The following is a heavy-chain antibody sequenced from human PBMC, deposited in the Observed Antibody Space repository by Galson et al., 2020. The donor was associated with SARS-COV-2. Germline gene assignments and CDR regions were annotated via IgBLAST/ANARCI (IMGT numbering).Heavy chain of an antibody. D-gene: IGHD2-2*02. Sequence: HGESLKISCKGSGYSFTSYWISWVRQMPGKGLEWMGRIDPSDSYTNYSPSFQGHVTISADKSISTAYLQWSSLKASDTAVYYCARLLYGTVFYFDYWGQGTLVTVSS. V-gene: IGHV5-10-1*01. CDR3: ARLLYGTVFYFDY. J-gene: IGHJ4*02. CDR2: IDPSDSYT. CDR1: GYSFTSYW.